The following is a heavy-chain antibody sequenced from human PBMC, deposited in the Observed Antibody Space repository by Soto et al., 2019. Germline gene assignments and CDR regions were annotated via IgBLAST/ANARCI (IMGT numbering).Heavy chain of an antibody. CDR1: GGSISSGGYY. CDR2: IYYSGST. Sequence: QVQLQESGPGLVKPSQTLSLTCTVSGGSISSGGYYWSWIRQHPGKGLEWIGYIYYSGSTYYNPSLTSRVTISVDTSKNQFSLKLSSVTAADTAVYYCARGGYSDLSWYFDLWGRGTLVTVSS. V-gene: IGHV4-31*03. J-gene: IGHJ2*01. D-gene: IGHD4-17*01. CDR3: ARGGYSDLSWYFDL.